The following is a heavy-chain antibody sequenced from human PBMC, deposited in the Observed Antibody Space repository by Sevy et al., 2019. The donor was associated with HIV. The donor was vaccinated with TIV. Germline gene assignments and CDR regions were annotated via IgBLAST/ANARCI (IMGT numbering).Heavy chain of an antibody. CDR1: GYTFTTYN. D-gene: IGHD2-8*01. Sequence: ASVKVSCKASGYTFTTYNIVWVRQAPGQGLEWLAWMSPYNGNKNYAQRVQGRVTMTTDTFTDTAFLELRSLEFDDTATYYCARGSTSWYDYWCQGTLVTVSS. CDR3: ARGSTSWYDY. V-gene: IGHV1-18*01. CDR2: MSPYNGNK. J-gene: IGHJ4*02.